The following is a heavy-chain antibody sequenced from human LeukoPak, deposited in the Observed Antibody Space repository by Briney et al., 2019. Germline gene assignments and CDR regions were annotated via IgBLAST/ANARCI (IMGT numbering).Heavy chain of an antibody. CDR1: GFTFSSYG. Sequence: GGSLRLSCAASGFTFSSYGMHWVRQAPGKGLEWVAFIRYDGSNKYYADSVKGRFTISRDNSKNTLYLQMNSLRAEDTAVYYCARDTIDGYCSSTSCYIRDYWGQGTLVTVSS. J-gene: IGHJ4*02. V-gene: IGHV3-30*02. D-gene: IGHD2-2*02. CDR2: IRYDGSNK. CDR3: ARDTIDGYCSSTSCYIRDY.